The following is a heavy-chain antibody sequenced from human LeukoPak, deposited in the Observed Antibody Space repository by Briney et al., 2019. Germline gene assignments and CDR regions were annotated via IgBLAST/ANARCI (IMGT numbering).Heavy chain of an antibody. CDR2: IYYSGTT. Sequence: SETLSLTCIVSGGSITSSSYYWGWIRQPPGKGLEWLGSIYYSGTTHYNPSLKSRVTISTDTSKNQFSLKLSSVTAADTAVYYCARGRRDGYTLYYMDVWGKGTKVTVSS. CDR1: GGSITSSSYY. J-gene: IGHJ6*03. V-gene: IGHV4-39*07. D-gene: IGHD5-24*01. CDR3: ARGRRDGYTLYYMDV.